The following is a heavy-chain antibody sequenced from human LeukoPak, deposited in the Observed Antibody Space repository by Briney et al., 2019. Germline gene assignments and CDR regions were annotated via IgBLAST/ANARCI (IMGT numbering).Heavy chain of an antibody. J-gene: IGHJ4*02. CDR1: GFDLSLYG. V-gene: IGHV3-33*01. CDR3: AREGGEVRSSGFDC. D-gene: IGHD6-19*01. CDR2: IWSDGTQK. Sequence: PGGSLRLSCATSGFDLSLYGMTWVRQAPGKGLEWLANIWSDGTQKYYADSVKGRFTVARDNSKNTLYLQLHSLGAEDTALYYCAREGGEVRSSGFDCWGQGTLVTVSS.